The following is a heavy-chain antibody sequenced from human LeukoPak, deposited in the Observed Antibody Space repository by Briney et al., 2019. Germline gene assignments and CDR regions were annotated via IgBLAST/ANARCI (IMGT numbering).Heavy chain of an antibody. CDR3: ARGAIAAAGTEIFDY. Sequence: SETLSLPFAVSGGSISSSNWWGWVRQPPGKGLEWVGEIYHSGSTNYNPSLKSRVTISVDKSKNQFSLKLSSVTAADTAVYYCARGAIAAAGTEIFDYWGQGTLVTVSS. CDR1: GGSISSSNW. D-gene: IGHD6-13*01. V-gene: IGHV4-4*02. J-gene: IGHJ4*02. CDR2: IYHSGST.